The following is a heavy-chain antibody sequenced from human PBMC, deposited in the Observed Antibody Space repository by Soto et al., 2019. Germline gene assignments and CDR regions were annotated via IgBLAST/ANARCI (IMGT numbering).Heavy chain of an antibody. CDR1: GFTFSTYG. CDR3: AKELIAVSGPCDFEN. D-gene: IGHD6-19*01. V-gene: IGHV3-30*18. CDR2: ISYDGIHK. Sequence: QVQLVESGGGVVQPGRSLRLSCAASGFTFSTYGMSWVRQAPGKGLEWVAIISYDGIHKYYADSVKGRFTISRDNSRNTLYLQMNIQRAEDTAVDDCAKELIAVSGPCDFENWGQGTLVTVSS. J-gene: IGHJ4*02.